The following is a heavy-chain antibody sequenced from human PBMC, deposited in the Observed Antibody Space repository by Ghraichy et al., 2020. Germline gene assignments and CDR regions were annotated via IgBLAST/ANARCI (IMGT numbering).Heavy chain of an antibody. CDR1: GYTFTSYG. CDR3: AREADKSSSGSPQSHYYMDV. J-gene: IGHJ6*03. V-gene: IGHV1-18*04. Sequence: ASVKVSCQASGYTFTSYGIIWVRQAPGQGLEWMGRISTSNGNTNYAQNFQGRVTMTTDTSTSTAYMELRSLRSDDTALYYCAREADKSSSGSPQSHYYMDVWGKGTPVTVSS. CDR2: ISTSNGNT. D-gene: IGHD6-6*01.